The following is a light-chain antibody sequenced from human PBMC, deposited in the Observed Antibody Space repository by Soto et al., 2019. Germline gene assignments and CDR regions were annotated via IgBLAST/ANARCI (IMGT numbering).Light chain of an antibody. J-gene: IGKJ2*01. CDR2: GAS. Sequence: DIQMTQSPSSLSASVGDRVTITCRATETINSYLHWYQQRPGKAPKLLISGASTLQSGVPSRFSGSGSGTDFTLTISGLQPEDFATYFCQQSYSTPFFTFGQRTKLEIK. CDR3: QQSYSTPFFT. V-gene: IGKV1-39*01. CDR1: ETINSY.